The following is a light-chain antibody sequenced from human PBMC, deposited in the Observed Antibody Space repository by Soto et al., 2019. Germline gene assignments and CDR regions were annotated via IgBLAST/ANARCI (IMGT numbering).Light chain of an antibody. J-gene: IGKJ4*01. CDR1: QSINRH. CDR3: QQRSNWPPVT. V-gene: IGKV3-11*01. Sequence: EIVLTQSPATLSLSPGERATLSCRASQSINRHLAWYRQKPGQAPRLLIYDASNRATGIPARVSGSGSGTDFTLTISSLEPEDFVVYYCQQRSNWPPVTFGGGTKVEIK. CDR2: DAS.